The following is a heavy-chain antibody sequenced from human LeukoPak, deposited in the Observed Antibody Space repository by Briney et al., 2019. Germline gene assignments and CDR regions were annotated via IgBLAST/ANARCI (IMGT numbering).Heavy chain of an antibody. CDR1: GGSISSGGYS. CDR3: ARSDYVVWFDP. Sequence: SQTLSLTCVVSGGSISSGGYSWSWIRQPPGKGLEWIGYIYHSGSTYYNPSLKSRVTISVDRSKNQFSLKLSSVTAADTAVYYCARSDYVVWFDPWGQGTLVTVSS. CDR2: IYHSGST. J-gene: IGHJ5*02. V-gene: IGHV4-30-2*01. D-gene: IGHD4-17*01.